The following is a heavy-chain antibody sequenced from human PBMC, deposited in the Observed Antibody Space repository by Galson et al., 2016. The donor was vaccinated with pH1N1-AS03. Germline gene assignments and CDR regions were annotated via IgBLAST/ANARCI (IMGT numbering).Heavy chain of an antibody. D-gene: IGHD1-26*01. CDR2: IIPIFGTR. CDR1: GGTFGSYA. Sequence: SVKVSCKASGGTFGSYAVSWVRQAPGQGLEWMGGIIPIFGTRHYAQRFQGRVTITADESTTTASMELSSLRFEDMAMYYCARDVSGSYGLDYWGQGTQVTVSS. V-gene: IGHV1-69*13. J-gene: IGHJ4*02. CDR3: ARDVSGSYGLDY.